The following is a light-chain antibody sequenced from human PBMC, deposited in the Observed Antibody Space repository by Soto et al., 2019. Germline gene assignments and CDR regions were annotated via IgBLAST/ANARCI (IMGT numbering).Light chain of an antibody. CDR3: QQYNSYSPRT. V-gene: IGKV1-5*01. J-gene: IGKJ1*01. Sequence: DIQMTQSPSTLPASIGHRVTITCRASQSISRWLAWFQQKPGKAPKLLIYDASTLASGVPSRFSGSGSGTEFTLTIDGLQPDDFATYYCQQYNSYSPRTFGQGTKV. CDR1: QSISRW. CDR2: DAS.